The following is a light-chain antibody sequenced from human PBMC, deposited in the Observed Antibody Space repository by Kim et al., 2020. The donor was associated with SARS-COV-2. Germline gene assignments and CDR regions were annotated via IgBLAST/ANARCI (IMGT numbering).Light chain of an antibody. J-gene: IGLJ2*01. CDR3: NSRDSNDNVV. Sequence: SSELTQDPAVSVALGQTVRITCQGDSIRSYYATWYQQKPGQAPILVIYGKKNRPPGIPDRFSGSSSGNTASLTITGTQAGDEADDYCNSRDSNDNVVFGGGTKLTVL. V-gene: IGLV3-19*01. CDR1: SIRSYY. CDR2: GKK.